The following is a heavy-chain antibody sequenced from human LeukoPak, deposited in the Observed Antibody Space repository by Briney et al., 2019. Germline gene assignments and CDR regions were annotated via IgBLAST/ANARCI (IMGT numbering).Heavy chain of an antibody. V-gene: IGHV4-39*07. CDR2: IYYSGST. Sequence: KSSETLSLTCTVSGGSISSSSYYWGWIRQPPGKGLEWIGSIYYSGSTYYNPSLKSRVTISVDTSKNQFSLKLSSVTAADTAVYYCARDFGYSWSNYYFDYWGQGTLVTVSS. J-gene: IGHJ4*02. CDR3: ARDFGYSWSNYYFDY. D-gene: IGHD5-18*01. CDR1: GGSISSSSYY.